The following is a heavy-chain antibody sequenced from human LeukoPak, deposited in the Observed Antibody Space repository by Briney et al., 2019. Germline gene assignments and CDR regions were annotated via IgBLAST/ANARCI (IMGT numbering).Heavy chain of an antibody. V-gene: IGHV4-39*01. J-gene: IGHJ6*03. CDR1: SGSVSNSRYY. D-gene: IGHD2-2*01. Sequence: PSETLSLTCTVSSGSVSNSRYYWGWIRQPPGKGLEWIGSFYYSGSTYYNPSLKSRFTISVDTSKNQFSLKLSSVTAADTAVYYCARDYCSGTSCYYNYYYMDVWGKGTTVTVSS. CDR2: FYYSGST. CDR3: ARDYCSGTSCYYNYYYMDV.